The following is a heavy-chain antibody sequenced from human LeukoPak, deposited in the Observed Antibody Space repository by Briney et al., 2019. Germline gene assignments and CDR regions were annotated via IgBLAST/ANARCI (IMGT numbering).Heavy chain of an antibody. CDR3: AKLLYYYDSSQPY. J-gene: IGHJ4*02. Sequence: GGSLRLSCAASGFIVSSDYLTWVRLAPGKGLECVSVIYSGIDTYYADSVKGRFTLSRDNTKNTLYLQMNSLRAEDTAVYYCAKLLYYYDSSQPYWGQGTLVTVSS. D-gene: IGHD3-22*01. CDR2: IYSGIDT. CDR1: GFIVSSDY. V-gene: IGHV3-66*04.